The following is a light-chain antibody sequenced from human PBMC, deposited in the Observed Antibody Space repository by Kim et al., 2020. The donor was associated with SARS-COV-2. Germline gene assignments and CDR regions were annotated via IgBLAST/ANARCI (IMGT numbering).Light chain of an antibody. CDR3: QQYNSYPYT. CDR2: KAS. Sequence: DIQMTQSPSTLSASVGDRATITCRASQSISSWLAWYQQKPGKAPNLLIYKASSLESGVPSRFSGSGSGTEFTLTISSLQPNDFATYYCQQYNSYPYTFGQGTKLEI. V-gene: IGKV1-5*03. J-gene: IGKJ2*01. CDR1: QSISSW.